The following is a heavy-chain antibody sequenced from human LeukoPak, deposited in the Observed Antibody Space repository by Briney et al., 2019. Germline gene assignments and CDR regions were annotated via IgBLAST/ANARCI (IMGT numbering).Heavy chain of an antibody. J-gene: IGHJ4*02. CDR2: IYYSGST. Sequence: SETLSLTCTVSGGSISSYYWSWIRQPPGKGLGWIGYIYYSGSTNYNPSLKSRVTISVDTSKNQFSLKLSSVTAADTAVYYCARTPGSFDYWGQGTLVTVSS. V-gene: IGHV4-59*08. CDR1: GGSISSYY. CDR3: ARTPGSFDY. D-gene: IGHD1-14*01.